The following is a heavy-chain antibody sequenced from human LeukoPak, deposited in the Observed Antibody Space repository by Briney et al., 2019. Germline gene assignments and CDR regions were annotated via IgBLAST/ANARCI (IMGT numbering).Heavy chain of an antibody. J-gene: IGHJ3*02. CDR1: GGSISSSTYY. CDR2: IYYSGST. V-gene: IGHV4-39*01. CDR3: ATPYSGGYHGLDI. Sequence: PSETLSLTCTVSGGSISSSTYYWGWIRQPPGRGLEWIGSIYYSGSTYYNPPLKSHFTISVDTSKNQFSLKLNSVTAADTAVYYCATPYSGGYHGLDIWGQGTMVTVSS. D-gene: IGHD1-26*01.